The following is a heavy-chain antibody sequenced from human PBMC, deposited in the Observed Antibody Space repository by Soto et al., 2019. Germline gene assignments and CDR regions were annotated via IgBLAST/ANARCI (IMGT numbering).Heavy chain of an antibody. J-gene: IGHJ4*02. D-gene: IGHD5-18*01. Sequence: VQLVESGGGLVKPGGSLRLSCAASGFTFSNAWMNWVRQAPGKGLEWVGRIKSKTDGGTTDYAAPVKGRFTISRDDSKNTLYLQMNSLKTEDTAVYYCTTTRGYSYGYTFDYWGQGTLVTVSS. CDR3: TTTRGYSYGYTFDY. CDR1: GFTFSNAW. CDR2: IKSKTDGGTT. V-gene: IGHV3-15*07.